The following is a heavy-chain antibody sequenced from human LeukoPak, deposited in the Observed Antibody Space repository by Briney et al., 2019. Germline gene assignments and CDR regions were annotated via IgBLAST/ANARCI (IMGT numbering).Heavy chain of an antibody. CDR3: ARDHPRYSSSWYGVNDY. V-gene: IGHV3-7*01. CDR1: GFTFSSYW. J-gene: IGHJ4*02. CDR2: IKQDGSEE. Sequence: PGGSLRLSCAASGFTFSSYWMSWVRQAPGKGLEWVANIKQDGSEEYYVDSVKGRFTISRDNAKNSLYLQMNRLRAEDTAVYYCARDHPRYSSSWYGVNDYWGQGTLVTVSS. D-gene: IGHD6-13*01.